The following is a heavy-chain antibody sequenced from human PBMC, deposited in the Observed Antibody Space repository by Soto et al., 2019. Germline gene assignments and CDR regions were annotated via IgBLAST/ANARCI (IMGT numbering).Heavy chain of an antibody. D-gene: IGHD2-15*01. V-gene: IGHV1-2*02. Sequence: ASVKVSCKASGYTFTGCYMHWVRQAPGQGLEWMGWINPNSGGTNYAQKFQGRVTMTRDTSISTAYMELSRLRSDDTAVYYCARGIVXVVAAKEIRHYYYGMDVWGQGTTVTVSS. CDR2: INPNSGGT. CDR1: GYTFTGCY. CDR3: ARGIVXVVAAKEIRHYYYGMDV. J-gene: IGHJ6*02.